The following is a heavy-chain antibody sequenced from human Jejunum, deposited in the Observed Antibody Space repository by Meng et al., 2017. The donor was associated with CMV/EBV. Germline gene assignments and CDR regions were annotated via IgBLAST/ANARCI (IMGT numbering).Heavy chain of an antibody. D-gene: IGHD2-21*01. CDR1: GDTFSSYP. J-gene: IGHJ4*02. V-gene: IGHV1-69*10. Sequence: QVQLVQSGVEVKKPGSSVRVSYKASGDTFSSYPITWVRQAPGQGLEWMGGIIPFLGITIYAQKYQGRVTITADKSTSTAYMELNSLRSEDTAVYYCASGGDCYGYWGQGTLVTVSS. CDR2: IIPFLGIT. CDR3: ASGGDCYGY.